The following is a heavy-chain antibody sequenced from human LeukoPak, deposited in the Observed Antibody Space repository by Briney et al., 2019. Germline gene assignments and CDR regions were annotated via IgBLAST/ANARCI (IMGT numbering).Heavy chain of an antibody. CDR2: ISSSGSYI. CDR3: ARGGGSRDGYNYVDV. Sequence: GGSLRLSCAASGFTFGNYNMNWVRQAPGKGLEWVSSISSSGSYIYYADSVKGRFTIPRDNAKNSLYLQMNSLRAEDTAVYYCARGGGSRDGYNYVDVWGKGTTVTVSS. CDR1: GFTFGNYN. D-gene: IGHD5-24*01. V-gene: IGHV3-21*01. J-gene: IGHJ6*03.